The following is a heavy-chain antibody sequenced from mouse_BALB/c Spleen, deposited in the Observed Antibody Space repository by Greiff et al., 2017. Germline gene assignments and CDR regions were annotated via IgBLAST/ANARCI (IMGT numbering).Heavy chain of an antibody. D-gene: IGHD2-4*01. CDR2: INPSNGRT. CDR3: ARVGYDYPFAY. V-gene: IGHV1S81*02. J-gene: IGHJ3*01. CDR1: GYTFTSYW. Sequence: QVQLKHPGAELVKPGASVKLSCKASGYTFTSYWMHWVKQRPGQGLEWIGEINPSNGRTNYNEKFKSKATLTVDKSSSTAYMQLSSLTSEDSAVYYCARVGYDYPFAYWGQGTLVTVSA.